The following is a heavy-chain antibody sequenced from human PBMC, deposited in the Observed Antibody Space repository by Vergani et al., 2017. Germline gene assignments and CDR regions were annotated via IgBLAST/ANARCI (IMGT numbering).Heavy chain of an antibody. J-gene: IGHJ4*02. CDR3: AKDSSSGSPAGPLDY. V-gene: IGHV3-9*01. CDR2: ISWNSGSI. D-gene: IGHD1-26*01. CDR1: GFTFDDYA. Sequence: EVQLVESGGGLVQPGRSLRLSCAASGFTFDDYAMHWVRQAPGKGLEWVSGISWNSGSIGYADSVKGRFTISRDNAKNSLYLQMNSLRAEDTALYYCAKDSSSGSPAGPLDYWGQGTLVTVSS.